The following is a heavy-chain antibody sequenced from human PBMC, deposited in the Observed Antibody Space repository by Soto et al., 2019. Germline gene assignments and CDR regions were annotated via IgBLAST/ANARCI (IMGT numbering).Heavy chain of an antibody. CDR2: VFHSGSS. CDR1: GASVTGFY. J-gene: IGHJ4*02. Sequence: TLSLTCTVSGASVTGFYWRWIRQPPGKGLEWIGYVFHSGSSNYNPSLKSRVTISVDTSKSQTSLRLTSVTAADTAVYYCARAPGLGVGHIEYWGQVHLVTVSS. D-gene: IGHD6-19*01. CDR3: ARAPGLGVGHIEY. V-gene: IGHV4-59*02.